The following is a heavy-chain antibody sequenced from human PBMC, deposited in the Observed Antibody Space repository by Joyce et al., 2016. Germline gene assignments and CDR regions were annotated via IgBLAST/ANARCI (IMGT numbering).Heavy chain of an antibody. J-gene: IGHJ3*02. Sequence: EVQLVESGGGLVKPGESLRFSCAVSGFTFSTYGVHWVRQVPGKGVEWVASLNRNSSFISYADSVKGRFTLSRDNAGSSIYLQMIRLRAEDTAVYHCARDTGLSYGYGAFDIWGQGTMVTVSS. CDR2: LNRNSSFI. CDR3: ARDTGLSYGYGAFDI. CDR1: GFTFSTYG. V-gene: IGHV3-21*01. D-gene: IGHD5-18*01.